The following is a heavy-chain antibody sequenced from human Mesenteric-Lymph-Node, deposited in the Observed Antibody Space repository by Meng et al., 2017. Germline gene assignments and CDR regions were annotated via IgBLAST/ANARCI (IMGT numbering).Heavy chain of an antibody. CDR3: ARSRYTNYWGGSSRVHRFDP. CDR2: INESGTA. CDR1: GASFSDSF. J-gene: IGHJ5*02. Sequence: SETLSLTCVVSGASFSDSFCSWIRQSPGKGLEYIGEINESGTANFNPSLKSRALISVDTSKNKFTLNLTSVTAADTAVYYCARSRYTNYWGGSSRVHRFDPWGQGTLVTVSS. D-gene: IGHD4/OR15-4a*01. V-gene: IGHV4-34*01.